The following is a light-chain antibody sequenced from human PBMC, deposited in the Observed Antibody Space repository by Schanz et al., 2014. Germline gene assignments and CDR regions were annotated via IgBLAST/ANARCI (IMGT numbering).Light chain of an antibody. CDR3: QQYAESPRYT. V-gene: IGKV3-20*01. CDR1: QSVSRDH. CDR2: GAS. Sequence: EIVLTQSPGTLSLSPGERATLSCRASQSVSRDHLAWYQQKPGQAPRLLIYGASSRATGIPDRFSGSGSGTDFTLTIRRLEPEDFAVYYCQQYAESPRYTFGQGTKLEIK. J-gene: IGKJ2*01.